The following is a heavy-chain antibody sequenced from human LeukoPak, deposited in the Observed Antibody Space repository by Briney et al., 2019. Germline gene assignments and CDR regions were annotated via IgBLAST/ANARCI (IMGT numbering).Heavy chain of an antibody. CDR3: ATTPTYYYDSSGYSVYYFDY. CDR2: IYYSGST. Sequence: PSETLSLTCPVSGGSISSYYWSWIRQPPGKGLEWIGYIYYSGSTNYNPSLKSRVTISVDTSKNQFSLKLSSVTAADTAVYYCATTPTYYYDSSGYSVYYFDYWGQGTLVTVSS. D-gene: IGHD3-22*01. J-gene: IGHJ4*02. CDR1: GGSISSYY. V-gene: IGHV4-59*01.